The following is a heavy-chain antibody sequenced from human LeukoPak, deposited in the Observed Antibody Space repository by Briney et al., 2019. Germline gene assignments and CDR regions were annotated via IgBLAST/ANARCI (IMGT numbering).Heavy chain of an antibody. CDR1: GGSFSGYY. CDR3: ARVGRQLVYYYYGMDV. Sequence: SETLSLTCAVYGGSFSGYYWSWIRQPPGKGLEWIGEINHSGSTNYNPYLKSRVTISVDTSKNQFSLKLSSVTAADTAVYYCARVGRQLVYYYYGMDVWGQGTTVTVSS. V-gene: IGHV4-34*01. J-gene: IGHJ6*02. D-gene: IGHD6-13*01. CDR2: INHSGST.